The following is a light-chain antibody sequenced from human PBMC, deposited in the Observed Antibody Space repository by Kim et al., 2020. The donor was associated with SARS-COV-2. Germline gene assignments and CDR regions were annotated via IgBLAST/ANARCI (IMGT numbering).Light chain of an antibody. V-gene: IGLV2-11*03. CDR1: RIDVGAYDS. CDR3: YAFAGSDSYL. J-gene: IGLJ1*01. Sequence: PGQSVTISCTETRIDVGAYDSVSWYQQHPGKAPKLIIFEVNKPSGVPDRFSGSKSGNTASLTISGLQAEDEADYYCYAFAGSDSYLFGTGTKLTVL. CDR2: EVN.